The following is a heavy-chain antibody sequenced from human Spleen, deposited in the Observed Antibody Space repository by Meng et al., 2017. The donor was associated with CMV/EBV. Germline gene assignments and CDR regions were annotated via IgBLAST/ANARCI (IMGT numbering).Heavy chain of an antibody. Sequence: GGSLRLSCAASEFSFSSYTMHWVRQAPGKGLEWLAVISYDGTNKYYADSVKGRFAISRDNSKSTLYLQMNSLRAEDTAVYFCAREWHSSGLSVFDYWGQGTLVTVSS. V-gene: IGHV3-30*09. D-gene: IGHD6-19*01. CDR1: EFSFSSYT. CDR2: ISYDGTNK. J-gene: IGHJ4*02. CDR3: AREWHSSGLSVFDY.